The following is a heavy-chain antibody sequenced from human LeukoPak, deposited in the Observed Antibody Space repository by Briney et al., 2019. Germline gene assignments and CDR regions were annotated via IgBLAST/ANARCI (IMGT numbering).Heavy chain of an antibody. V-gene: IGHV1-8*01. CDR3: ARSPSRVVVPAAKVIDY. CDR2: MNPNSGNT. D-gene: IGHD2-2*01. Sequence: ASVKVSCKASGYTFTSYDINGVRQATGQGLEWMGWMNPNSGNTGYAQKFQGRVTMTRNTSISTAYMELSSLRSEDTAVYYCARSPSRVVVPAAKVIDYWGQGTLVTVSS. CDR1: GYTFTSYD. J-gene: IGHJ4*02.